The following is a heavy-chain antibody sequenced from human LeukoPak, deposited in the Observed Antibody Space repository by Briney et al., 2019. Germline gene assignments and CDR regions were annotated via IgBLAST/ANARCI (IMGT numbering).Heavy chain of an antibody. CDR1: GFTFSDYY. D-gene: IGHD5-24*01. J-gene: IGHJ4*02. V-gene: IGHV3-7*01. CDR3: ARGCLQPDY. CDR2: IKRDGNDK. Sequence: GGSLRLSCAASGFTFSDYYMSWVRQAPGKGLDWVASIKRDGNDKYYVDSVKGRFSISRDNAKNSLYLQMNSLRAEDTAVYYCARGCLQPDYWGQGTLVTVSS.